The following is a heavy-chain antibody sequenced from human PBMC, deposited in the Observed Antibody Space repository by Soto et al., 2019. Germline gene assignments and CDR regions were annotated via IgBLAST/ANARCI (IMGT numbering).Heavy chain of an antibody. J-gene: IGHJ5*02. CDR2: IYYSGST. V-gene: IGHV4-61*01. CDR1: GGSVSSGSYY. Sequence: PSETLSLTCTVSGGSVSSGSYYWSWIRQPPGKGLEWIGYIYYSGSTNYNPSLESRVTISVDTSKNQFSLKLSSVTAADTAVYYCASGFNDFWSGYLNWFDPWGQGTLVTVSS. CDR3: ASGFNDFWSGYLNWFDP. D-gene: IGHD3-3*01.